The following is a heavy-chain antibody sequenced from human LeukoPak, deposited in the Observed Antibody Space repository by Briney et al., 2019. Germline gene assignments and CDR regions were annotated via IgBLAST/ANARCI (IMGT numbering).Heavy chain of an antibody. CDR1: GGSISSYY. J-gene: IGHJ5*02. CDR3: ARLPYPSGSDP. Sequence: SETLSLTCTVSGGSISSYYWSWTRQPPGKGLEWIGYIFFSGSTNYNPSLKSRVTISVDTSKNQFSLKLSSVTAADTAVYYWARLPYPSGSDPWGQGTLVPVSS. CDR2: IFFSGST. D-gene: IGHD2-2*01. V-gene: IGHV4-59*08.